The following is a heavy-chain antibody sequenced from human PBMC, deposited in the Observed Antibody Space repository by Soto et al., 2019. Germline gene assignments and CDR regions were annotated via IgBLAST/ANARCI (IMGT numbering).Heavy chain of an antibody. D-gene: IGHD4-17*01. CDR3: ARERERREYDYGDWYNWFDP. Sequence: QVQLQESGPGLVKPSQTLSLTCTVSGGSISSGDYYWSWIRQPPGKGLEWIGYIHYSGSTYYNPSLKSRVTISVDTSKNQFSLKLSSVTAADTAVYYCARERERREYDYGDWYNWFDPWGQGTLVTVSS. J-gene: IGHJ5*02. CDR2: IHYSGST. V-gene: IGHV4-30-4*01. CDR1: GGSISSGDYY.